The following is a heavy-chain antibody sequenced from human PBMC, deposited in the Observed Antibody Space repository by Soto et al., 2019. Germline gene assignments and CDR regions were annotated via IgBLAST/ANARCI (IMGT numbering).Heavy chain of an antibody. CDR3: IVVVVAPAKFKRNDY. CDR2: MNPNSGNT. Sequence: ASVKVSCKASGYTFTSYDINWVRQATGQGLEWMGWMNPNSGNTGYAQKFQGRVTMTRNTSISTAYMELSSLRSEDTAVYYCIVVVVAPAKFKRNDYWGQGTLVTVSS. CDR1: GYTFTSYD. J-gene: IGHJ4*02. D-gene: IGHD2-15*01. V-gene: IGHV1-8*01.